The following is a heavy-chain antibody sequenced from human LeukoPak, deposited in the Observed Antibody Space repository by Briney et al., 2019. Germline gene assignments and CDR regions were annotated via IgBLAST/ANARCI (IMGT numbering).Heavy chain of an antibody. D-gene: IGHD3-22*01. CDR3: ARDPSIYYDSSGYEQIDD. CDR2: ISAYNGNT. CDR1: GYTFTSYG. V-gene: IGHV1-18*01. Sequence: GASVKVSCKASGYTFTSYGISWVRQAPGQGLEWMGWISAYNGNTNHAQKPQGRVTMTTDTSTSTAYMELRSLRSDDTAVYYCARDPSIYYDSSGYEQIDDWGQGTLVTVSS. J-gene: IGHJ4*02.